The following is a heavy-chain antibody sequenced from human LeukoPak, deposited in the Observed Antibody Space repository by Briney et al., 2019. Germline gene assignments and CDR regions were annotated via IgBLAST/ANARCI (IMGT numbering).Heavy chain of an antibody. D-gene: IGHD2-15*01. CDR2: INWNGGST. Sequence: TGGSLRLSCAASGFTFDDYGMSWVRQAPGKGLEWVSGINWNGGSTGYADSVKGRFTISRDNAKNSLYLQMNSLRAEDTALYHCARRGYGDYHYGMDVWGQGTTVTVSS. V-gene: IGHV3-20*01. CDR1: GFTFDDYG. CDR3: ARRGYGDYHYGMDV. J-gene: IGHJ6*02.